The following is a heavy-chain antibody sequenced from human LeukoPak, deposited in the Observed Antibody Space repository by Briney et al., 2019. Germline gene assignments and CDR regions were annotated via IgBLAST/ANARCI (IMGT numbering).Heavy chain of an antibody. J-gene: IGHJ4*02. V-gene: IGHV3-9*01. D-gene: IGHD3-16*01. CDR1: GFTFDDYA. CDR2: ISWNSGSI. CDR3: AKDRVTFGGVYYFDY. Sequence: GGSLRLSCAASGFTFDDYAMHWVRQAPGKGLEWVSGISWNSGSIGYADSVKGRFTISRDNSKNTLYLQMNSLRAEDTAVYYCAKDRVTFGGVYYFDYWGQGTLVTVSS.